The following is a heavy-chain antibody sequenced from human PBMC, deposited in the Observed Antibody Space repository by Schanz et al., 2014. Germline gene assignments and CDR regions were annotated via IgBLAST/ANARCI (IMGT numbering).Heavy chain of an antibody. D-gene: IGHD6-19*01. Sequence: QVQLVQSGAEVKKPGVSVKVSCKASGYTFTTYYIHWVRQAPGRGLEWMGGFHHEDGDTVYAQKFQGRVIMTEDTSTDTAYMELSSLRSEDTAVYYCARGLGDERWLDLNEAFDIWGQGTIVTVSS. V-gene: IGHV1-24*01. CDR3: ARGLGDERWLDLNEAFDI. J-gene: IGHJ3*02. CDR1: GYTFTTYY. CDR2: FHHEDGDT.